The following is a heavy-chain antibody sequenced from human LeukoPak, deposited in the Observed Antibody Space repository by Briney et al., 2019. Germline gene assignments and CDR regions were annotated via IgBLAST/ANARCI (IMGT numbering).Heavy chain of an antibody. D-gene: IGHD1-26*01. CDR3: ARDQYSGSYYTYYYYYMDV. V-gene: IGHV1-18*01. CDR2: ISAYNGNT. CDR1: GYTFTSYG. J-gene: IGHJ6*03. Sequence: GASVKVSCKASGYTFTSYGISWVRQAPGQGLEWMGWISAYNGNTNYAQKLQGRVTMTTDTSTSTAYMELRGLRSDDTAVYYCARDQYSGSYYTYYYYYMDVWGKGTTVTVSS.